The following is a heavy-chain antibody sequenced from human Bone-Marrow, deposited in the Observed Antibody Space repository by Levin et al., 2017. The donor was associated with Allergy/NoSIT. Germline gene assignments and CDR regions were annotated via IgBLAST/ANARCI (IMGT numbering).Heavy chain of an antibody. V-gene: IGHV3-23*01. CDR3: GRARLPRFRSFDWLRETFDH. D-gene: IGHD3-9*01. J-gene: IGHJ4*02. CDR1: GFTFDNYA. Sequence: SCAASGFTFDNYALNWVRQAPGKGLEWVSTISYNGDDTYYADSVEGRFTISRDSSRNTLYLQMDSLRVEDTAVYYCGRARLPRFRSFDWLRETFDHWGQGTLVTVSS. CDR2: ISYNGDDT.